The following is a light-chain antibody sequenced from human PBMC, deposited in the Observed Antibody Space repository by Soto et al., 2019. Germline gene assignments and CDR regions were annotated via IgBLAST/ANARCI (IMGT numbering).Light chain of an antibody. CDR3: QHYNSYSEA. CDR2: AAS. CDR1: QGISSY. Sequence: AIRMTQSPSSLSASTGDRVTITCRASQGISSYLAWYQQKPGKAPKLLIYAASTLQSGVPSRFSGSGPGTEFTLTISSLQPDDFATYYCQHYNSYSEAFGQGTKVDIK. J-gene: IGKJ1*01. V-gene: IGKV1-8*01.